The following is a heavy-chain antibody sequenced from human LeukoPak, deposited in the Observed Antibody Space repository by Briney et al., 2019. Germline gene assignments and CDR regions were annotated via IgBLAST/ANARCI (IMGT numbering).Heavy chain of an antibody. D-gene: IGHD4-17*01. J-gene: IGHJ2*01. CDR1: AGSISSRVYY. V-gene: IGHV4-39*07. CDR3: ARGRYGDYCFDL. CDR2: IYYDGRT. Sequence: SETLSLTCTVSAGSISSRVYYWGWVRQPPGKGLEWIGTIYYDGRTSYHPSLKSRVTMSIDTAKKQLSLKLISVTAADTAVYYCARGRYGDYCFDLWGRGTLVTASS.